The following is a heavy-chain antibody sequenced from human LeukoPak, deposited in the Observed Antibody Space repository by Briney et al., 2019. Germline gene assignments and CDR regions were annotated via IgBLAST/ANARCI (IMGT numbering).Heavy chain of an antibody. D-gene: IGHD3-10*01. V-gene: IGHV3-7*01. CDR1: GFTFSSYW. Sequence: GGSLRLSCAASGFTFSSYWMSWVRQAPGKGLEWVANIKQDGSERYYVDSVKGRFTISRDNAKNSLYLQMNSLRAEDTAVYYCARVFYGSVSYYFYYWGQGTLVTVSS. J-gene: IGHJ4*02. CDR2: IKQDGSER. CDR3: ARVFYGSVSYYFYY.